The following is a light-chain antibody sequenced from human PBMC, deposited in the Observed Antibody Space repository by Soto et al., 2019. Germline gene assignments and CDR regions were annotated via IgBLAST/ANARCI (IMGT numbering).Light chain of an antibody. Sequence: QSALTQPASVSGSPGQSITISCTGTSSDVGSYNLVSWYQQHPGKAPKLMIYEVGKRPSGVSNRFSGSKSGNTASLTISGLQAEDEADYYCCSYAGSSLNYVFGTGTKVTVL. CDR2: EVG. CDR3: CSYAGSSLNYV. J-gene: IGLJ1*01. V-gene: IGLV2-23*02. CDR1: SSDVGSYNL.